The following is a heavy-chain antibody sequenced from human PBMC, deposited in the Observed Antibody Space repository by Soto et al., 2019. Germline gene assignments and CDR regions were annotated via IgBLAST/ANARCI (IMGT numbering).Heavy chain of an antibody. D-gene: IGHD1-7*01. Sequence: QVQLVESGGGVVQPGRSLRLSCAAAGFTFSSYAMHWVRQAPGKGLEWVAVISYDGSNKYYADSVKGRFTISRDNSKNKLYLQMNSLRAEDKAVYYCAREQLTGNTYTQYGMDVWGQGTTVTVSS. CDR1: GFTFSSYA. CDR2: ISYDGSNK. V-gene: IGHV3-30-3*01. CDR3: AREQLTGNTYTQYGMDV. J-gene: IGHJ6*02.